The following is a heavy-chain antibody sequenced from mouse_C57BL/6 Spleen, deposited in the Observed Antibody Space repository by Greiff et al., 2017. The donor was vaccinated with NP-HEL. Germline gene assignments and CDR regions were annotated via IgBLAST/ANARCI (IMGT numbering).Heavy chain of an antibody. J-gene: IGHJ1*03. CDR3: ARMDYDYDVGYFDV. Sequence: QVQLQQSGPELVKPGASVKLSCKASGYTFTSYDINWVKQRPGQGLEWIGWIYPRDGSTKYNEKFKGKATLNVDTSSSTAYMELHSLTSEDSAVYFCARMDYDYDVGYFDVWGTGTTVTVSS. D-gene: IGHD2-4*01. V-gene: IGHV1-85*01. CDR2: IYPRDGST. CDR1: GYTFTSYD.